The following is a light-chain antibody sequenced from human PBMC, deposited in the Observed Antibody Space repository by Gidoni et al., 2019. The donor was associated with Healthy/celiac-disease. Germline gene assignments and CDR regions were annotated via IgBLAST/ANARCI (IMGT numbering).Light chain of an antibody. CDR1: SSNIGSNT. CDR3: AAWDDSLNGWV. CDR2: SNN. J-gene: IGLJ3*02. V-gene: IGLV1-44*01. Sequence: QSVLPQPPSASGTPGQSVTISCSGSSSNIGSNTRNWYQQLPGTAPKLIIYSNNQRPSGVPDRFSGSKSGTSDSLAISGRQSEDEADYYCAAWDDSLNGWVFGGGTKLTVL.